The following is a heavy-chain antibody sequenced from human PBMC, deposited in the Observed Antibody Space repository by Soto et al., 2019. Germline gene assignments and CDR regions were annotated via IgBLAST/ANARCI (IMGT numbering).Heavy chain of an antibody. CDR1: GGSISSYY. CDR2: IYYSGST. J-gene: IGHJ6*03. D-gene: IGHD3-3*01. Sequence: SETLSLTCTVSGGSISSYYWSWIRQPPGKGLEWIGYIYYSGSTNYNPSLKSRVTISVDTSKNQFSLKLSSVTAADTAVYYCARVGTIFGVVDYYYYMDVWGKGTTVTVSS. CDR3: ARVGTIFGVVDYYYYMDV. V-gene: IGHV4-59*01.